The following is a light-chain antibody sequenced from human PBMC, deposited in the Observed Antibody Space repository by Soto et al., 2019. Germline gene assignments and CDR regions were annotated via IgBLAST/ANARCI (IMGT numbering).Light chain of an antibody. V-gene: IGKV3-15*01. CDR1: QSVDSN. J-gene: IGKJ2*01. Sequence: EIVMTQSPATLSVSPGERVTLSCRASQSVDSNLVWYQQKPGQAPRLLMYGASTRATGIPARFSGSGSGTEFSLTINSLQSEDFAVYYCQHYNNWPPRYTFGQGTKLEIK. CDR2: GAS. CDR3: QHYNNWPPRYT.